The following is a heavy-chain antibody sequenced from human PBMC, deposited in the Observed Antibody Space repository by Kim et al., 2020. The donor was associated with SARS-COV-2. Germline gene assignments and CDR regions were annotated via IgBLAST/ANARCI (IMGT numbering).Heavy chain of an antibody. CDR2: ISYDGSNK. J-gene: IGHJ4*02. CDR1: GFTFSSYG. D-gene: IGHD3-3*01. CDR3: AKGLTIWSGYPGSFDY. Sequence: GGSLRLSCAASGFTFSSYGMHWVRQAPGKGLEWVAVISYDGSNKYYADSVKGRFTISRDNSKNTLYLQMNSLRAEDTAVYYCAKGLTIWSGYPGSFDYWGQGTLVTVSS. V-gene: IGHV3-30*18.